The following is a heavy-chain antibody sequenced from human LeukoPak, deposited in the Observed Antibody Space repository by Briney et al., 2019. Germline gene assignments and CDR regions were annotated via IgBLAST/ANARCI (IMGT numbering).Heavy chain of an antibody. J-gene: IGHJ6*02. CDR1: GFTFSSYA. V-gene: IGHV3-30-3*01. D-gene: IGHD2-2*01. CDR3: ASAVKYCSSTSCKLGYYGMDV. CDR2: ISYDGSNK. Sequence: TGGSLRLSCAASGFTFSSYAMHWVRQAPGKGLEWVAVISYDGSNKYYADSVKGRFTISRDNSKNTLYLQMNSLRAEDTAVYYCASAVKYCSSTSCKLGYYGMDVWGQGTTVTVSS.